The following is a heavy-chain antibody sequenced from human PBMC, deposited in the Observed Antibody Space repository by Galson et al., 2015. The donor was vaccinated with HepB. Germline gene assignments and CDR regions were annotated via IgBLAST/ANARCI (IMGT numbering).Heavy chain of an antibody. CDR1: GGSISSYY. CDR3: ARSYCDTTSCYNAFDM. CDR2: VYNSGST. D-gene: IGHD2/OR15-2a*01. Sequence: SETLSLTCTVSGGSISSYYWTWIRQPPGKGLEWIGYVYNSGSTNYDPSLKNRVSMSVDTSKNKFSLKLSSVTAADTAVYYCARSYCDTTSCYNAFDMWGQGTMVTVSS. V-gene: IGHV4-59*01. J-gene: IGHJ3*02.